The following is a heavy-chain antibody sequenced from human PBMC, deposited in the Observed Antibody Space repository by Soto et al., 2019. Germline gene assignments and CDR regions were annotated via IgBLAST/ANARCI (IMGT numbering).Heavy chain of an antibody. CDR2: INPDNGAT. CDR1: GWTFTAYY. V-gene: IGHV1-2*02. CDR3: ARDPRGGRYYETGGYYYTGGNWFDP. D-gene: IGHD3-22*01. Sequence: QVHLVQSGAEVKKPGASVRVSCKVPGWTFTAYYMHSVRQAPGQGLEWMGWINPDNGATKSPQKFQGRVTMTRDTSITTVYVEMSSLRSDDTAVYFCARDPRGGRYYETGGYYYTGGNWFDPWGQGTLVTVSS. J-gene: IGHJ5*02.